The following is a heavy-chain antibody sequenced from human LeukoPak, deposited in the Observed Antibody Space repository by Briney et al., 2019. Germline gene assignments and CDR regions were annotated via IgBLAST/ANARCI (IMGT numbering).Heavy chain of an antibody. Sequence: PSETLSLTCAVYGGSFSGYYWSWIRQPPGKGLEWIGEINHSGSTNYNPSLKSRVTISVDTSKNQFSLKLNSVTAADTAMYYCARHPLLLQKLENWGRGTLVTVSS. CDR3: ARHPLLLQKLEN. V-gene: IGHV4-34*01. CDR1: GGSFSGYY. D-gene: IGHD4-11*01. CDR2: INHSGST. J-gene: IGHJ4*02.